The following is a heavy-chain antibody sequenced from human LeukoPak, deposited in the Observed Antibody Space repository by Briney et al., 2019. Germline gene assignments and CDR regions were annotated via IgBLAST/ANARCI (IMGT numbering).Heavy chain of an antibody. CDR2: IHTSGST. V-gene: IGHV4-4*07. J-gene: IGHJ3*02. CDR3: ARALPNTDNYNWAFDI. CDR1: GGSISTFY. D-gene: IGHD5-24*01. Sequence: SETLSLTCTVSGGSISTFYWNWIRQPAGKGLEWIGRIHTSGSTKYNPSLKSRVTISVDKSNNQFSLKTNYVTAADTAMYYCARALPNTDNYNWAFDIWGQGTMVTVSS.